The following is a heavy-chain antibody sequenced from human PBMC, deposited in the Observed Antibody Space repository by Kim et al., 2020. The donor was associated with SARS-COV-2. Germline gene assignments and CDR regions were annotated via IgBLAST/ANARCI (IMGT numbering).Heavy chain of an antibody. CDR3: ARGSTMVRGVILSHFDY. CDR1: GGSISSYY. J-gene: IGHJ4*02. D-gene: IGHD3-10*01. CDR2: IYYSGST. V-gene: IGHV4-59*08. Sequence: SETLSLTCTVSGGSISSYYWSWIRQPPGKGLEWIGYIYYSGSTNYNPSLKSRVTISVDTSKNQFSLKLSSVTAADTAVYYCARGSTMVRGVILSHFDYWGQGTLVSVSS.